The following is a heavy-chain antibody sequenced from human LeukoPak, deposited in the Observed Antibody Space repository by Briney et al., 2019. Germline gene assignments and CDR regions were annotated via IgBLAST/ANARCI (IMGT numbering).Heavy chain of an antibody. J-gene: IGHJ4*02. V-gene: IGHV4-39*07. Sequence: PGGSLRLSCAASGFTFSSYSMNWVRQAPGKGLEWIGSIYYSGSTYYNPSLKSRVTISVDTSKNQFSLKLSSVTAADTAVYYCARDGRYSGYDRHFDYWGQGTLVTVSS. CDR2: IYYSGST. CDR3: ARDGRYSGYDRHFDY. D-gene: IGHD5-12*01. CDR1: GFTFSSYS.